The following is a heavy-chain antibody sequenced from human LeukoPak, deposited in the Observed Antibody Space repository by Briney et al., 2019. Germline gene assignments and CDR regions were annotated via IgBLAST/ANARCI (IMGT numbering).Heavy chain of an antibody. CDR3: TTHDS. CDR1: GFAFGDYV. CDR2: IKSKTDGETT. J-gene: IGHJ4*02. V-gene: IGHV3-15*01. Sequence: GGSLRLSCTASGFAFGDYVVSWFRQAPEKGLEWVGRIKSKTDGETTHYAAPVKDRFAISRDDSKNTLYLQMNSLRTDDTAVYYCTTHDSWGQGTLVTVS.